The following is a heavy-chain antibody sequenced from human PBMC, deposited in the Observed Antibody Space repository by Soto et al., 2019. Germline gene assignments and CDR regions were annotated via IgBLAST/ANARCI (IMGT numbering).Heavy chain of an antibody. CDR2: IYPGDSDT. V-gene: IGHV5-51*01. Sequence: GESLKISCKGSGYSFTSYWIGWVRQMPGKGLEWMGIIYPGDSDTRYSPSFQGQVTISADKSISTAYLQWSSLKASDTAMYYCERKKVVTASYDDFDIWGQGTMVTVSS. CDR3: ERKKVVTASYDDFDI. CDR1: GYSFTSYW. D-gene: IGHD2-21*02. J-gene: IGHJ3*02.